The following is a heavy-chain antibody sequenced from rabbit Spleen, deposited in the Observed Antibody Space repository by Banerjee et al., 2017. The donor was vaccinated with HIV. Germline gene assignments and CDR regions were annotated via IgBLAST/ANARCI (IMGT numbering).Heavy chain of an antibody. CDR2: IYTGSGST. D-gene: IGHD1-1*01. Sequence: QEQLVESGGGLVQPEGSLTLTCTASGFSFSSTYYMCWVRQAPGKGLEWIGCIYTGSGSTYYASWAKGRFTISRPSSTTVTLQMTSLTAADTATYFCARTYGSTSDYYYFNLWGPGTLVTVS. J-gene: IGHJ4*01. CDR1: GFSFSSTYY. CDR3: ARTYGSTSDYYYFNL. V-gene: IGHV1S45*01.